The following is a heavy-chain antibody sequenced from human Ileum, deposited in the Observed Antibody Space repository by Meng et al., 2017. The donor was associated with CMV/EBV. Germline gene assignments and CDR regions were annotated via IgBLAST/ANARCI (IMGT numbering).Heavy chain of an antibody. CDR3: AREMSRTGFFDY. J-gene: IGHJ4*02. CDR1: CGSRGSGYSS. Sequence: LHAPGPGSGGASEALALPLCVSCGSRGSGYSSWGWIRQPAGKGLEWIGRIHISGATNYNPSLKSRVTMSVDTSKNQFSLKVRSVTAADTAVYYCAREMSRTGFFDYWGQGNLVTVSS. V-gene: IGHV4-61*02. CDR2: IHISGAT. D-gene: IGHD1-1*01.